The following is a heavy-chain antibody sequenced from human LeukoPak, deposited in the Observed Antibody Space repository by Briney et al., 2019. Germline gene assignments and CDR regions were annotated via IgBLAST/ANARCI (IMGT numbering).Heavy chain of an antibody. V-gene: IGHV3-33*01. Sequence: GGSLSLYCAASGFTFSYYGMHWVGQAPGKGLEWVAVLWNDGNKKYYAESVKGRFTISRDNSKNTLYLQMNSLRAEDTAIYYCARAFYSGGWYGGDYWGQGTLVTVSS. CDR2: LWNDGNKK. D-gene: IGHD6-19*01. CDR1: GFTFSYYG. J-gene: IGHJ4*02. CDR3: ARAFYSGGWYGGDY.